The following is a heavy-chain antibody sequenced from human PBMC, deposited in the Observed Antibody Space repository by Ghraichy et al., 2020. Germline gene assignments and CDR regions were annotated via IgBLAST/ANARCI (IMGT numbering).Heavy chain of an antibody. V-gene: IGHV3-48*02. CDR1: GFTFSSYA. D-gene: IGHD2-15*01. J-gene: IGHJ4*02. CDR2: ITSSGTTI. CDR3: AREGGNYCSGGSCSRDFDY. Sequence: ESLNISCAASGFTFSSYAMDWVRQAPGKGLEWLSYITSSGTTIYYADSVKGRFTISRDNAKNSLYLQMSSLRDEDTAVHYCAREGGNYCSGGSCSRDFDYWGQGTLVTVSS.